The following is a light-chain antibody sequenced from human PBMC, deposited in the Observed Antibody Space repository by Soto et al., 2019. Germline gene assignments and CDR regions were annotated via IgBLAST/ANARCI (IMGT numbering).Light chain of an antibody. CDR3: QQYGSSGT. Sequence: EIVLTQSPGTLSLSPGERATLSCRTSLSVSVYLDWYQQKPGQAPRLLIYGASNRATGIPDRFSGGGSGTDFTLTISRLEPEDFAVYYCQQYGSSGTFGQGTKVDIK. J-gene: IGKJ1*01. CDR1: LSVSVY. V-gene: IGKV3-20*01. CDR2: GAS.